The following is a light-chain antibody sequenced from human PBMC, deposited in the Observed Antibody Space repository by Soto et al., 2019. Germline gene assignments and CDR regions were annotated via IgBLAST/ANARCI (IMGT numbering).Light chain of an antibody. CDR1: QSVSSS. CDR2: DAF. V-gene: IGKV3-11*01. CDR3: QQRGNWPIT. Sequence: EIVLTQSPATLSLSPGERATLSCRASQSVSSSLAWYQQKPGQAPRLLIYDAFNRATGIPARFSGSGSGTDFTLNISSLEPEDFAVYYCQQRGNWPITFGQGTRLDIK. J-gene: IGKJ5*01.